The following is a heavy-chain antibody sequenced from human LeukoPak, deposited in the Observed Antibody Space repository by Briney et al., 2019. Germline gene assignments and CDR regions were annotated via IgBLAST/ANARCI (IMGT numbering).Heavy chain of an antibody. V-gene: IGHV3-23*01. CDR2: ISGSGGST. D-gene: IGHD6-19*01. CDR1: GFTFSSYA. CDR3: AKAVDSRGYSSGWYY. J-gene: IGHJ4*02. Sequence: GGXLRLSCAASGFTFSSYAMSWVRQAPGKGLEWVSAISGSGGSTYYADSVKGRFTISRDNYKNTLYLQMNSLRAEDTAVYYCAKAVDSRGYSSGWYYWGQGTLVTVSS.